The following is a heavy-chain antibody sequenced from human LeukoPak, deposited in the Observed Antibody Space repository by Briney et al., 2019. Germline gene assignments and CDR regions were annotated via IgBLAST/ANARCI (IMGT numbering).Heavy chain of an antibody. CDR2: ISSDGGTK. CDR1: KFTFSNYG. V-gene: IGHV3-30*03. Sequence: GGSLRLSCTASKFTFSNYGMQWVRQAPGKGLEWVAVISSDGGTKYYADSVKGRFTLSRDNSRNTLDLQMNSLGPEDTAVYYCAVEYSSSSPVYWGQGTLVTVSS. D-gene: IGHD6-6*01. J-gene: IGHJ4*02. CDR3: AVEYSSSSPVY.